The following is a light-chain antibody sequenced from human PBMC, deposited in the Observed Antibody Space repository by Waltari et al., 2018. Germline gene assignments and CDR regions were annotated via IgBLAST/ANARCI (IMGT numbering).Light chain of an antibody. CDR2: DVS. CDR1: SSDVGVYNY. CDR3: SSYTSSSTLYV. J-gene: IGLJ1*01. V-gene: IGLV2-14*01. Sequence: QSALTQPASVSGSPGQSIIISCTGTSSDVGVYNYVSWYQQHPGKAPKLMLYDVSKRPPGVSTRFSGSKSGTTASLTISGLQAEDEAEYYCSSYTSSSTLYVFGTGTKVTVL.